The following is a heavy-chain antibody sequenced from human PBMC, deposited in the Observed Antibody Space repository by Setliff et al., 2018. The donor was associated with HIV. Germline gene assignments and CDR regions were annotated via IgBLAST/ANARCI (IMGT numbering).Heavy chain of an antibody. CDR3: AKDHRGYPFDP. J-gene: IGHJ5*02. CDR1: GPSLSTGHH. CDR2: SSDSGYT. V-gene: IGHV4-38-2*02. Sequence: SETLSLTCSVSGPSLSTGHHWGWIRQTPEKGLEWIGSSSDSGYTYYNPSLKSRVIISLDTSKNHLSLKLRSVTAADTAVYYCAKDHRGYPFDPWGQGTLVTVSS. D-gene: IGHD5-18*01.